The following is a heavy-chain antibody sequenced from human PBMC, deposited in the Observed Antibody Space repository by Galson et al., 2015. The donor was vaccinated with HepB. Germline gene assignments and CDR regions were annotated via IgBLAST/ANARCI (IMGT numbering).Heavy chain of an antibody. CDR2: LIYDGSDE. CDR1: GFNFESFG. D-gene: IGHD3-10*01. V-gene: IGHV3-33*05. Sequence: SLRLSCAASGFNFESFGMHWVRQAPGRGLECVAGLIYDGSDEYYAESVKGRFTVSRDNSKKILCLQMNNLRVEDTAVYYCARDAVNGAGDPWWFGPWGRGTLVTVSS. J-gene: IGHJ5*02. CDR3: ARDAVNGAGDPWWFGP.